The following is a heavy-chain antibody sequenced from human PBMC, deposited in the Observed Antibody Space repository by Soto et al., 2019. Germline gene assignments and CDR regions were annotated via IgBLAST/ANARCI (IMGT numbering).Heavy chain of an antibody. D-gene: IGHD3-3*01. Sequence: SETLSLTCTVSGGSISSSSYYWGWIRQPPGKGLEWIGSIYYSGSTYYNPSLKSRVTISVDTSKNQFSLKLSSVTAADTAVYYCARHGNYDFWSGYYDNWFDPWGQGTLVTVS. CDR2: IYYSGST. V-gene: IGHV4-39*01. CDR3: ARHGNYDFWSGYYDNWFDP. J-gene: IGHJ5*02. CDR1: GGSISSSSYY.